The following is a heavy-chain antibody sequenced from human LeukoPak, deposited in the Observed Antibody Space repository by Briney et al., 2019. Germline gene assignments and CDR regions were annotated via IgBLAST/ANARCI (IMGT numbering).Heavy chain of an antibody. CDR3: TTALSWSGYSMGGYYFDY. J-gene: IGHJ4*02. D-gene: IGHD3-3*01. Sequence: GGSLRLSCTASGFTFGDYAMSWFRQAPGKGLEWVGFIRSKAYGGTTEYAASVKGRFTISRDDSKNTLYLQMNSLKTEDTAVYYCTTALSWSGYSMGGYYFDYWGQGTLVTVSS. CDR2: IRSKAYGGTT. V-gene: IGHV3-49*03. CDR1: GFTFGDYA.